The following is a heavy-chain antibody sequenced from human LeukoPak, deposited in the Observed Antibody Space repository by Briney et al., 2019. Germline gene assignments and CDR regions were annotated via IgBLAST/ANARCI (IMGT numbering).Heavy chain of an antibody. CDR2: ISYDGSNK. CDR3: ARDIGSSGSFGYFDY. Sequence: GGSLRLSCAASGFTFSSYAMHWVRQAPGKGLEWVAVISYDGSNKYYADSVKGRFTISRDNSKNTLYLQMNSLRAEDTAVYYCARDIGSSGSFGYFDYWGQGTLVTVSS. CDR1: GFTFSSYA. J-gene: IGHJ4*02. V-gene: IGHV3-30-3*01. D-gene: IGHD1-26*01.